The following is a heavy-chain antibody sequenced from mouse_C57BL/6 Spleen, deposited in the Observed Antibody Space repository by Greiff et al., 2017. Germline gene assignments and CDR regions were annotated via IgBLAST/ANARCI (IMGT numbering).Heavy chain of an antibody. V-gene: IGHV1-67*01. D-gene: IGHD2-4*01. Sequence: VQLQQSGPELVRPGVSVKISCKGSGYTFTDYAMHWVKQSHAKSLEWIGVISPYYGDASYNQKFKDKDTMTVDTSSSTAYMEPARLTSEDSAVYYCARGGYDYDRRAWIAYWGQGTLVTVSA. CDR1: GYTFTDYA. CDR3: ARGGYDYDRRAWIAY. J-gene: IGHJ3*01. CDR2: ISPYYGDA.